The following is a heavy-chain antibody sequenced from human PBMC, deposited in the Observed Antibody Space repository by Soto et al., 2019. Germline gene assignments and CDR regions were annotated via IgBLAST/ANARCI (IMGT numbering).Heavy chain of an antibody. CDR2: TYYRSKWSN. V-gene: IGHV6-1*01. Sequence: SQTLSLTCAISGDSVSSNSATWNWIRQSPSRGLEWLGRTYYRSKWSNDYAVSVKGRITINPDTSKNQFPLQLNSVTPEDTAVYYCAKEGDNHYYYYAMDVWGQRTTVTVSS. D-gene: IGHD1-26*01. CDR3: AKEGDNHYYYYAMDV. J-gene: IGHJ6*02. CDR1: GDSVSSNSAT.